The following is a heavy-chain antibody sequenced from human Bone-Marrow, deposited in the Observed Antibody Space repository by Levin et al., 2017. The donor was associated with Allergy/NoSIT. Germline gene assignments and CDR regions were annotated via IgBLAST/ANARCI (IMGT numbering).Heavy chain of an antibody. V-gene: IGHV4-4*02. D-gene: IGHD5-24*01. CDR1: GGSISSSNW. CDR2: IYHTGST. Sequence: KASETLSLTCAVSGGSISSSNWWSWVRQPPGKGLEWIGEIYHTGSTNYNPSLKSRVTISVDKSKNQFSLNLTSVTAADTAVYYCARAGSGMAGPRYYFDYWGQGTLVTVSS. J-gene: IGHJ4*02. CDR3: ARAGSGMAGPRYYFDY.